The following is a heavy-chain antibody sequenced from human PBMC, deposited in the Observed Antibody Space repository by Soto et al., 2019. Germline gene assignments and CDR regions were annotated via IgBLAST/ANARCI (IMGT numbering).Heavy chain of an antibody. J-gene: IGHJ4*02. CDR2: ISPYSGYT. V-gene: IGHV1-18*01. D-gene: IGHD2-2*01. Sequence: SVKVSCKGFGYSFMKDGINWVRQAPGQGLEWVGWISPYSGYTHSAQKFHGRLTLATDTAASTAYMELRILRSADTARYYCAREASVLIPAAQPSRFDSWGQGTLVTVSS. CDR1: GYSFMKDG. CDR3: AREASVLIPAAQPSRFDS.